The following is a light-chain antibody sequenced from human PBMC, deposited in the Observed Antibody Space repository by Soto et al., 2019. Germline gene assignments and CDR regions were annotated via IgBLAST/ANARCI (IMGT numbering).Light chain of an antibody. Sequence: EIVMRQSQATLSVYPGEGATLSCRASQGIGDTLAWYQHKPGQTPRLLIYDTSTRATGVPARFSGSRSGTEFTLTINCRQSEDFAVYYCQHYYDWPRTLGGGTKLDIK. CDR1: QGIGDT. CDR3: QHYYDWPRT. J-gene: IGKJ4*01. V-gene: IGKV3-15*01. CDR2: DTS.